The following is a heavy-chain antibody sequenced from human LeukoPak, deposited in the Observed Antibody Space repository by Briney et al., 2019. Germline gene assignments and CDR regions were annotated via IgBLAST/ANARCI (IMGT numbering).Heavy chain of an antibody. CDR2: ISGSADRT. J-gene: IGHJ4*02. V-gene: IGHV3-23*01. D-gene: IGHD3-3*01. CDR1: GFTFTNYP. Sequence: GGSLRLSCAAFGFTFTNYPMAWVRQAPGKGPEWVSAISGSADRTIYADSVKGRFTISRDNSKNTWSLQMNSLKAEDTALYYCAKELWEGSGYLDYWGQGILVTVSS. CDR3: AKELWEGSGYLDY.